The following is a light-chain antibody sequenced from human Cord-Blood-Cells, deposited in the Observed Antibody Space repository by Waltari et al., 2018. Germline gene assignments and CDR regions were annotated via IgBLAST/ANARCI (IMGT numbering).Light chain of an antibody. J-gene: IGKJ2*01. CDR1: QSVSSY. CDR2: DAS. V-gene: IGKV3-11*01. CDR3: QQRSNWPYT. Sequence: EIVLTQSPATLSLSPGERATPPCRASQSVSSYLAWYQQKPGQAPRLLIYDASNRHTGITARFSGSGSGTDFTLTISSLEPEDFAVYYCQQRSNWPYTFGQGTKLEIK.